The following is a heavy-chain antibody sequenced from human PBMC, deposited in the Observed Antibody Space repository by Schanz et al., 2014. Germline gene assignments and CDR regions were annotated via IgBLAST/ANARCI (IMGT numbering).Heavy chain of an antibody. D-gene: IGHD6-6*01. J-gene: IGHJ3*02. CDR2: ISSDGTNK. V-gene: IGHV3-30*03. Sequence: VQLVESGGGLVQPGGSLRLSCAASGFTFSNFGLHWVRQAPGKGLNWVAVISSDGTNKYYADSVQGRFTLSKDFSKDTLDQPLTSLRPEDTAVYTGARLATSKSRLGDAVDIWGQGAMVTVSS. CDR3: ARLATSKSRLGDAVDI. CDR1: GFTFSNFG.